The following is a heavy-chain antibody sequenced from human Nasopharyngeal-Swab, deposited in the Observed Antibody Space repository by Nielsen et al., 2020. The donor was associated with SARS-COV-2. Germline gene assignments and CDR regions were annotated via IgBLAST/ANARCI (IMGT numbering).Heavy chain of an antibody. V-gene: IGHV1-2*06. D-gene: IGHD3-10*01. CDR3: ARVRFRGDYGDAFDI. CDR2: INPNSGGT. J-gene: IGHJ3*02. Sequence: ASVKDSCKASGYTFTGYYMHWVRQAPGQGLEWMGRINPNSGGTNYAQKFQGRVTMTRDTSISTDYMELRRLRSDDKAVYYCARVRFRGDYGDAFDIWGQGTMVTVSS. CDR1: GYTFTGYY.